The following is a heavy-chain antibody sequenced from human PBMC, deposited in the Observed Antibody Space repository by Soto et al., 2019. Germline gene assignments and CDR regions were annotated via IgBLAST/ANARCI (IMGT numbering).Heavy chain of an antibody. Sequence: QVQLVQSGAEVKKPGASVKVSCKASGYTFTSYYMHWVRQAPGQGLEWMGIINPSGGSTSYAQKFQGRVTMTRDTSTSTVYMELSSLRSEDTAVYYCARDAVGFLGVGAPNFGWIRFDPWGQGTLVTVSS. CDR1: GYTFTSYY. CDR3: ARDAVGFLGVGAPNFGWIRFDP. CDR2: INPSGGST. D-gene: IGHD1-26*01. J-gene: IGHJ5*02. V-gene: IGHV1-46*01.